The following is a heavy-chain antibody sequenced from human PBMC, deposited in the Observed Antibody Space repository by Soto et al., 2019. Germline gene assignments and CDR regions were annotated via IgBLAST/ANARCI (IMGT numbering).Heavy chain of an antibody. J-gene: IGHJ4*02. V-gene: IGHV3-49*03. CDR3: TRLEQQLVAPFDY. CDR2: IRSKAYGGKT. CDR1: GFTFGDYA. Sequence: GGSLRLSCTASGFTFGDYAMSWFRQAPGKGLEWVGFIRSKAYGGKTEYAASVKGRFTISRDDSKSIAHLQMNSLKTEDTAVYYCTRLEQQLVAPFDYWGQGTLVTVSS. D-gene: IGHD6-6*01.